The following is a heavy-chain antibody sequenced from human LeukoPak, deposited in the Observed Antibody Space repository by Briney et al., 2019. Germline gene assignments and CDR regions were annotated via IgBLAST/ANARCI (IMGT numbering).Heavy chain of an antibody. CDR1: GGSISSSSYY. J-gene: IGHJ4*02. D-gene: IGHD3-22*01. Sequence: SETLSLTCTVSGGSISSSSYYWGWIRQPPGKGLEWIGSIYYSGSTDYNPSLKGRVTISVDTSKNQFSLKLSSVTAADTAVYYCARHYYDSSGYFLYYFDYWGQGTLVTVSS. V-gene: IGHV4-39*01. CDR3: ARHYYDSSGYFLYYFDY. CDR2: IYYSGST.